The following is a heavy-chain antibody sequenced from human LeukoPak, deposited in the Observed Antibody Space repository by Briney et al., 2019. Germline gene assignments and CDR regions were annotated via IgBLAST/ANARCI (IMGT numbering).Heavy chain of an antibody. CDR3: ARRSHCMCGSCPPV. CDR2: IYYGGST. D-gene: IGHD2-15*01. Sequence: PSETLSLTCSVSGDSISSSYYYWVWIRQPPGKGLEWIGSIYYGGSTYYNPSLKSRVTISLDTSKNQFSLNLNSVTATDTAVYYCARRSHCMCGSCPPVWGQGTTVTVSS. J-gene: IGHJ6*02. CDR1: GDSISSSYYY. V-gene: IGHV4-39*01.